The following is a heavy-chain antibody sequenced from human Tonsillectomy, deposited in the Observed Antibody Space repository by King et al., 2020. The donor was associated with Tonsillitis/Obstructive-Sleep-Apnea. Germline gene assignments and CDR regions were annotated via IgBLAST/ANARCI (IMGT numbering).Heavy chain of an antibody. D-gene: IGHD1-26*01. Sequence: VQLVESGGGLVQPGGSLRLSCAASGFTVSGYYMSWVRQAPGKGLEWVSVIYISGSTFYADSVKGRFTISRDNSKNTLYLQMNNLRAEDTGVYYCARDRAQGNTGSYVPSFDCWGQGILVTVSS. V-gene: IGHV3-66*01. CDR3: ARDRAQGNTGSYVPSFDC. CDR1: GFTVSGYY. J-gene: IGHJ4*02. CDR2: IYISGST.